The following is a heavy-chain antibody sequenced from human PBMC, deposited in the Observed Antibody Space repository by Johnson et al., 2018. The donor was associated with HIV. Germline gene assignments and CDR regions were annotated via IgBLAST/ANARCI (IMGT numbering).Heavy chain of an antibody. CDR1: GFTVSSNY. D-gene: IGHD3-22*01. CDR3: AGGGYYYDSSGYIGVDAFDI. V-gene: IGHV3-66*01. CDR2: IYSGGST. Sequence: VQLVESGGGLVKPGGSLRLSCAASGFTVSSNYMSWVRQAPGKGLEWVSVIYSGGSTYYADSVKGRFTISRDNSKNTLYLQMNSLRAEDTAVYYCAGGGYYYDSSGYIGVDAFDIWGQGTMVTVSS. J-gene: IGHJ3*02.